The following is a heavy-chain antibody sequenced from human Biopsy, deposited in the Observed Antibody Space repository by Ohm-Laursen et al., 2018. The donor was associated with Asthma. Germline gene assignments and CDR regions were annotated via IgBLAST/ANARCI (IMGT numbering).Heavy chain of an antibody. J-gene: IGHJ6*02. D-gene: IGHD2-2*01. CDR2: INHSGST. V-gene: IGHV4-34*01. CDR3: ARVVGGYCSSTSCYGGYYYGMDV. Sequence: TLSLTCAVYGGSFSGYYWSWIRQPPGKGLEWIGEINHSGSTNYNPSLKSRVTISVDTSKNQFSLKLSSVTAADTAVYYCARVVGGYCSSTSCYGGYYYGMDVWGQGTTVTVSS. CDR1: GGSFSGYY.